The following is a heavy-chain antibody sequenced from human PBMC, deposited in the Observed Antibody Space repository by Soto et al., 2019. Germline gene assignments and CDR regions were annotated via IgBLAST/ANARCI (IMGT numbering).Heavy chain of an antibody. CDR3: ARILGPSVLDAFDI. CDR2: IYYSGST. Sequence: QVQLQESGPGLVEPSDTLSLTCAVSGYSISSSNWWGWIRQPPGKGLEWIGYIYYSGSTYYNPSLKSRVTMSVDTSKNQFSLKLSSVTAVDTAVYYCARILGPSVLDAFDIWGQGTMVTVSS. J-gene: IGHJ3*02. CDR1: GYSISSSNW. V-gene: IGHV4-28*01. D-gene: IGHD3-3*01.